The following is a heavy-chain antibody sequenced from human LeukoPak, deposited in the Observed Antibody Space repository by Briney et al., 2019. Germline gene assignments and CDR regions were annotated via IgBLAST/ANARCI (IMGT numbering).Heavy chain of an antibody. CDR1: GGTFSSYA. J-gene: IGHJ6*03. D-gene: IGHD1-26*01. CDR3: ARLKWELPYYYYYMDV. CDR2: IIPIFGTA. Sequence: PVKVSCKASGGTFSSYAISWVRQAPGQGLEWMGGIIPIFGTANYAQKFQGRVTITADESTSTAYMELSSLRSEDTAVYYCARLKWELPYYYYYMDVWGKGTTVTISS. V-gene: IGHV1-69*13.